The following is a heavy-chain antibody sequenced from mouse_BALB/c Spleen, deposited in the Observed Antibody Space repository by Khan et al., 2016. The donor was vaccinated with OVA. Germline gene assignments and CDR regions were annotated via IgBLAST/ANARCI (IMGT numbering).Heavy chain of an antibody. D-gene: IGHD1-1*01. CDR2: ITNTGVT. Sequence: VQLQQSGPGLVKPSQSLSLTCTVTGYSFTTGYAWNLIRQLPGNKLEWVGYITNTGVTSYTPSFKSRISFTRDTSNNPSFLQLNCLTTEDTATDYCARGNYYGYYFDYWGQGTTLTVSS. V-gene: IGHV3-2*02. CDR3: ARGNYYGYYFDY. J-gene: IGHJ2*01. CDR1: GYSFTTGYA.